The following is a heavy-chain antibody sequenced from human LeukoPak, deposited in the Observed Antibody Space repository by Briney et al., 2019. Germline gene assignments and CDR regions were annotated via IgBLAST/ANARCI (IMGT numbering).Heavy chain of an antibody. J-gene: IGHJ6*04. Sequence: GASVTVSCKASGYTFTSYGISWVRQAPGQGLEWMGWISAYNSNTNYEQKVQGRVTMTTDTSTSTAYMELRSLRSDDTAMYYCAREYYYDSGSYGMDVWGKGTTVTVSS. CDR1: GYTFTSYG. CDR2: ISAYNSNT. CDR3: AREYYYDSGSYGMDV. D-gene: IGHD3-10*01. V-gene: IGHV1-18*04.